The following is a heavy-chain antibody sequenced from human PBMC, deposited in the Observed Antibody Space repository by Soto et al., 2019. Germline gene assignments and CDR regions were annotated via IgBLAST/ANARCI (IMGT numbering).Heavy chain of an antibody. CDR1: HGSISCSYQ. Sequence: TEYFTSSVSHGSISCSYQCCWVRQPPGKGLEWIGEIYHSGSTNYNPSLKSRVTISVDKSKNQFSLKLSSVTAADTAVYYCARDYMVRGVMRGFDPWGQG. CDR3: ARDYMVRGVMRGFDP. J-gene: IGHJ5*02. V-gene: IGHV4-4*02. CDR2: IYHSGST. D-gene: IGHD3-10*01.